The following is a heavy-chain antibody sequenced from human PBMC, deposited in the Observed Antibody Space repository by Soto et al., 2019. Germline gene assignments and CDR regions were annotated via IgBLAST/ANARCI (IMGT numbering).Heavy chain of an antibody. CDR3: ARANWNYIDY. D-gene: IGHD1-1*01. Sequence: LRLSCAASGFTFSDHYMDWVRQAPGKGLEWVGRTRNKANSYTTEYAASVKGRFTISRDDSKNSLYLQMNSLKTEDTAVYYCARANWNYIDYWGQGTLVTVSS. CDR2: TRNKANSYTT. CDR1: GFTFSDHY. V-gene: IGHV3-72*01. J-gene: IGHJ4*02.